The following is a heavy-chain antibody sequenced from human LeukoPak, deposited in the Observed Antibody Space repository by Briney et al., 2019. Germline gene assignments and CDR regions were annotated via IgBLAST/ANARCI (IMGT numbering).Heavy chain of an antibody. CDR3: AKSARTAVVGATEFDV. CDR1: GGSVTSTDYY. V-gene: IGHV3-23*01. Sequence: PSETLSLTCTVSGGSVTSTDYYWGWVRQAPGKGLEWLSAISGNGGTTYYADSVKGRFTISRDNSKNTLYLQMNSLRAEDTAVYYCAKSARTAVVGATEFDVWGQGTLVTVSS. D-gene: IGHD2-15*01. CDR2: ISGNGGTT. J-gene: IGHJ5*02.